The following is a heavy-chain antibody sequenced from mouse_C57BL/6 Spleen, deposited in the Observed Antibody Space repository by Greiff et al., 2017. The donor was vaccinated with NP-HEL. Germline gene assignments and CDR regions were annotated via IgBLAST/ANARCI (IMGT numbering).Heavy chain of an antibody. D-gene: IGHD3-3*01. CDR2: ISYDGSN. CDR1: GYSITSGYY. V-gene: IGHV3-6*01. Sequence: EVQLQESGPGLVKPSQSLSLTCSVTGYSITSGYYWNWIRQFPGNKLEWMGYISYDGSNNYNPSLKNRISITRDTAKNQFLLKLNSVTTEDTATYYCARRAGTGTYAMDYWGQGTSVTVSS. J-gene: IGHJ4*01. CDR3: ARRAGTGTYAMDY.